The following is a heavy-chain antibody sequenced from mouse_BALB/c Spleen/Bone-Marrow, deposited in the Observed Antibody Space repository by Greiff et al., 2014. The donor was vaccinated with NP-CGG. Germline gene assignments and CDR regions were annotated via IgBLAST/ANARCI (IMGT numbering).Heavy chain of an antibody. CDR1: GFTFSSYT. CDR2: ISNGGGST. V-gene: IGHV5-12-2*01. Sequence: DVKLEESGRGLVQPGGSLKLSCAASGFTFSSYTMSWVRQTPEKRLEWVAYISNGGGSTYYPDTVKGRFTISRDNAKNTLYLQRSNLKSEDTAIYDCARQSSVTYYLDYWGQGTSLTVSS. D-gene: IGHD2-2*01. J-gene: IGHJ2*02. CDR3: ARQSSVTYYLDY.